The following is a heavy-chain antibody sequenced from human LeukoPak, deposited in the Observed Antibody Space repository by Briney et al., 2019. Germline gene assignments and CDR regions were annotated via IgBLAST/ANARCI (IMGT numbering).Heavy chain of an antibody. Sequence: SETLSLTCAVYGGSFSGYYWSWIRQPPGKGLEWIGEINHSGSTNYNLSLKSRVTISVDTSKNQFSLKLSSVTAADTAVYYCARVGGIAAAGKKGHVDYWGQGTLVTVSS. D-gene: IGHD6-13*01. J-gene: IGHJ4*02. V-gene: IGHV4-34*01. CDR1: GGSFSGYY. CDR3: ARVGGIAAAGKKGHVDY. CDR2: INHSGST.